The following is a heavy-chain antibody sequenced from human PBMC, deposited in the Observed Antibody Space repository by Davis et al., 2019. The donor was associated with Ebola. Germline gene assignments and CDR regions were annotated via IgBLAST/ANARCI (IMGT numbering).Heavy chain of an antibody. CDR1: EFTFTNYA. V-gene: IGHV3-23*01. CDR2: IGGNGDST. CDR3: AKSPFRIAVAGADWYFDL. J-gene: IGHJ2*01. D-gene: IGHD6-19*01. Sequence: GESLKISCAASEFTFTNYAMTWVRQAPGKGLEWVSGIGGNGDSTYYTDSVKGRFTISRDNSKNTLYLQMSSLRADDTAVYYCAKSPFRIAVAGADWYFDLWGRGTLVTVSS.